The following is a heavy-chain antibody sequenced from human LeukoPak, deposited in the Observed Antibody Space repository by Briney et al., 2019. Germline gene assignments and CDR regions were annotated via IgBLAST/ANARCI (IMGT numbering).Heavy chain of an antibody. V-gene: IGHV3-33*01. CDR2: IWYDGSNK. D-gene: IGHD2-2*02. Sequence: GRSLRLSCAASGFTFSSYGMHWVRQAPGKGLEWVAVIWYDGSNKYYADSVKGRFTISRDNSKNTLYLQMNSLRAEDTAVYYCSYTYALSYGWFDPWGQGTLVTVSS. CDR3: SYTYALSYGWFDP. CDR1: GFTFSSYG. J-gene: IGHJ5*02.